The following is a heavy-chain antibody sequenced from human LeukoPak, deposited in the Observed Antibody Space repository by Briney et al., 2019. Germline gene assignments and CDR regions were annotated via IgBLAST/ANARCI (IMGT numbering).Heavy chain of an antibody. CDR3: ARLAKDGYNLEFRLDY. J-gene: IGHJ4*02. D-gene: IGHD5-24*01. CDR1: GYSFTTYW. V-gene: IGHV5-51*01. CDR2: IYPGDSDT. Sequence: GESLKISCKGSGYSFTTYWIGWVRQMPGKGLGWMGIIYPGDSDTRYSPSFQGQVTVSADRSISTAYLQWDSLKASDTAMYYCARLAKDGYNLEFRLDYWGQGTLVSVSS.